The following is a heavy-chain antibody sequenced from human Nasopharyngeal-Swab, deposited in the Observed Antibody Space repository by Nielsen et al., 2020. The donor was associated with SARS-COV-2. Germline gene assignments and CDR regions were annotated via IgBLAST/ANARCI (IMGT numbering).Heavy chain of an antibody. J-gene: IGHJ3*01. V-gene: IGHV1-8*01. CDR3: ARVGDSSGYYYDDAFDF. Sequence: ASVKVSCKASGYTFTSYDINWVRQATGQGLEWMGWMNPNSGNTGYAQKFQGRVTMTRNTSISTAYMELSSLRSEDTAVYYCARVGDSSGYYYDDAFDFWGQGKMVTVSS. D-gene: IGHD3-22*01. CDR1: GYTFTSYD. CDR2: MNPNSGNT.